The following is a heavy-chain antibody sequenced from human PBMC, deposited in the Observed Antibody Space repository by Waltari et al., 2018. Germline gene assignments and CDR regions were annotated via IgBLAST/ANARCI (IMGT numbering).Heavy chain of an antibody. CDR1: GYTFTEYY. J-gene: IGHJ6*02. CDR2: ISPNRGDT. V-gene: IGHV1-2*02. Sequence: QVQLVQSGAEVTKPGASVKVSCTASGYTFTEYYLQWVRQAPGQGLEWMGWISPNRGDTKFAQRFQGRVTMTRDTSISTAYMELSRLTSDDTAVYYCARGSRYCTSTTCPSSAFDVWGQGTTVTVSS. CDR3: ARGSRYCTSTTCPSSAFDV. D-gene: IGHD2-2*01.